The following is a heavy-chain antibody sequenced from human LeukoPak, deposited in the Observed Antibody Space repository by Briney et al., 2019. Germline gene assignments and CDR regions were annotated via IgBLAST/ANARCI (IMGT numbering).Heavy chain of an antibody. V-gene: IGHV4-31*03. Sequence: SETLSLTCTVSGDSVSSGGSYWRWARQHPGEGLEWIGYIYYSGTTNYNPSRKSRVTISVDTSKNQFSLKLSSVTAADTAVYYCARAACSSTSCYAGYYYGMDVWGQGTTVTGSS. D-gene: IGHD2-2*01. CDR3: ARAACSSTSCYAGYYYGMDV. J-gene: IGHJ6*02. CDR2: IYYSGTT. CDR1: GDSVSSGGSY.